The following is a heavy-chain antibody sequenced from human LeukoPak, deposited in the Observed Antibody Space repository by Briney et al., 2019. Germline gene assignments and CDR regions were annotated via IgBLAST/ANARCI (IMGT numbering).Heavy chain of an antibody. CDR1: GGSISSGDYY. D-gene: IGHD4-23*01. Sequence: SQTLSLTCTVSGGSISSGDYYWGWIRQPPGKGLEWIGYIYYSGSTYYNPSLKSRVTISVDTSKNQFSLKLSSVTAADTAVYYCARDLLNEGNHLDYWGQGTLVTVSS. J-gene: IGHJ4*02. CDR2: IYYSGST. V-gene: IGHV4-30-4*01. CDR3: ARDLLNEGNHLDY.